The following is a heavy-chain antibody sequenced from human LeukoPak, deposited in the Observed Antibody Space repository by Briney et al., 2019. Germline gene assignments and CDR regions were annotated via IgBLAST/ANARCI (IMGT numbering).Heavy chain of an antibody. V-gene: IGHV3-21*01. D-gene: IGHD4-17*01. J-gene: IGHJ4*02. CDR3: ASYGDYRYYFDY. Sequence: GGSLRLSCVASGFTFSSYAMSWVRQAPGKGLEWVSSISSSSSYIYYADSVKGRFTISRDNAKNSLYLQMNSLRAEDTAVYYCASYGDYRYYFDYWGQGTLVTVSS. CDR2: ISSSSSYI. CDR1: GFTFSSYA.